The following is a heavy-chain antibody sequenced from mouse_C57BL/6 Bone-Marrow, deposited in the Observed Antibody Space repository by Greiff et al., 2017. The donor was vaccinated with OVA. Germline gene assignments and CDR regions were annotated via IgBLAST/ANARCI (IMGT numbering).Heavy chain of an antibody. Sequence: QVQLQQPGAELVKPGASVKMSCKASGYTFTSYWITWVKQRPGQGLEWIGDIYPGSGRTNYNEKFKSKATLTVDTSSSTAYRQLSSLTSEDSAVDYWARAGITTVEGDFAMDYWGQGTSVTVSS. CDR1: GYTFTSYW. CDR3: ARAGITTVEGDFAMDY. CDR2: IYPGSGRT. V-gene: IGHV1-55*01. D-gene: IGHD1-1*01. J-gene: IGHJ4*01.